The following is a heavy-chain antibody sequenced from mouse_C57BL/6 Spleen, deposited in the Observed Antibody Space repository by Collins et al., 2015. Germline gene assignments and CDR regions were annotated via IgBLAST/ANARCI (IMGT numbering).Heavy chain of an antibody. J-gene: IGHJ4*01. V-gene: IGHV1-53*01. Sequence: QVQLQQPGAELVKPGASVKLSCKASGYTFTSYWMHWVKQRPGQGLEWIGNINPSNGGTNYNEKFKNKATLTVDKSSSTAYMQLSSLTSEDSAVYYCAREGVWYSTYAMDYWGQGTSVTVSS. D-gene: IGHD2-5*01. CDR1: GYTFTSYW. CDR3: AREGVWYSTYAMDY. CDR2: INPSNGGT.